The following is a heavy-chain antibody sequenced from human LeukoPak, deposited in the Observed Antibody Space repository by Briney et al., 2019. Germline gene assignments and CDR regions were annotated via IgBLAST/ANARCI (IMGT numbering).Heavy chain of an antibody. CDR2: IYSVGST. CDR3: ARGEMATIDY. D-gene: IGHD5-24*01. J-gene: IGHJ4*02. CDR1: EFSVGSNY. V-gene: IGHV3-66*01. Sequence: PGGSLRLSCAASEFSVGSNYMTWVRQAPGKGLEWVSLIYSVGSTYYADSVKGRFTISRDNSKNTLYLQMNSLRAEDTAVYYCARGEMATIDYWGQGTLVTVSS.